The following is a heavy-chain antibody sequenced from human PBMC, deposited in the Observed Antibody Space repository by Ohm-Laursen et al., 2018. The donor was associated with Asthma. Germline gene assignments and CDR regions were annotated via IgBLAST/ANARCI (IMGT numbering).Heavy chain of an antibody. J-gene: IGHJ4*02. V-gene: IGHV3-7*01. Sequence: SLRLSCSASGFTFSSYWMSWVRQAPGKGLEWVANIKQDGSEKYYADSVKGRFTISRDNAKNSLYLQMNSLRAEDTAVYYCARVSSSSNLDYWGQGTLVTVSS. D-gene: IGHD6-13*01. CDR1: GFTFSSYW. CDR2: IKQDGSEK. CDR3: ARVSSSSNLDY.